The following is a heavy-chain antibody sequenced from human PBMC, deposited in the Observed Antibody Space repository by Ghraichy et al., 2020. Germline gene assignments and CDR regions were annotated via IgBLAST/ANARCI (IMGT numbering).Heavy chain of an antibody. CDR1: GFTFSSYA. V-gene: IGHV3-23*01. CDR2: ISGSGGST. D-gene: IGHD1-1*01. J-gene: IGHJ4*02. Sequence: GGSLRLSCAASGFTFSSYAMSWVRQAPGKGLEWVSAISGSGGSTYYADSVKGRFTISRDNSKNTLYLQMNSLRAEDTAVYYCAKERSTTGTTMGYFDYWGQGTLVTVSS. CDR3: AKERSTTGTTMGYFDY.